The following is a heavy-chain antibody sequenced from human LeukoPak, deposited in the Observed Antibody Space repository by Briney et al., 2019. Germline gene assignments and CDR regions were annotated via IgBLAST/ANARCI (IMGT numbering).Heavy chain of an antibody. V-gene: IGHV4-39*01. CDR2: IFYSGST. CDR3: ARQGSKFDP. Sequence: SETLSLTCTVSGGSISTSNYYWGWIRQPPGKGLEWIGNIFYSGSTYYNPSLKSRVTISVDTSKNQFSLKLSSVTAADTAVYYCARQGSKFDPWGQGTLVTVSS. CDR1: GGSISTSNYY. J-gene: IGHJ5*02.